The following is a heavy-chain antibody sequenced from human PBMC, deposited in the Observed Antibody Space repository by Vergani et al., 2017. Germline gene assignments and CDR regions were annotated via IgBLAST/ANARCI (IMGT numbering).Heavy chain of an antibody. CDR2: INTNTGNP. D-gene: IGHD3-3*01. Sequence: QVQLVQSGSELKKPGASVKVSCKASGYTFTSYAMNWVRQAPGQGLEWMGWINTNTGNPTYAQGFTGRFVFSLDTSVSTAYLQISSLKAEDTAVYYCAGEHPMFGVVIDLPNWFDPWGQGTLVTVSS. J-gene: IGHJ5*02. CDR3: AGEHPMFGVVIDLPNWFDP. CDR1: GYTFTSYA. V-gene: IGHV7-4-1*02.